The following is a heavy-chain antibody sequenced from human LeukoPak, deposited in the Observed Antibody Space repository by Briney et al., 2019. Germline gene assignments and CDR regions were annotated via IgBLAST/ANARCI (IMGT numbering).Heavy chain of an antibody. CDR3: ASLIAVAGTVDY. CDR2: IKQDGSEK. Sequence: PGESLKISCAASGFTFSSYWMSWVRQAPGKGLEWVANIKQDGSEKYYVDSVKGRFTISRDNAKNSLYLQMNSLRAEDTAVYYCASLIAVAGTVDYWGQGTLVTVSS. V-gene: IGHV3-7*01. J-gene: IGHJ4*02. CDR1: GFTFSSYW. D-gene: IGHD6-19*01.